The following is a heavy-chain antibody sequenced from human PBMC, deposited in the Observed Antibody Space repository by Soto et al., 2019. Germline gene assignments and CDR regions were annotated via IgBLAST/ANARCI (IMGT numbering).Heavy chain of an antibody. CDR2: IYYSGST. V-gene: IGHV4-30-4*01. CDR1: GGSISSGDYY. J-gene: IGHJ6*02. D-gene: IGHD6-13*01. CDR3: ARGEGSSWYYYGMDV. Sequence: SETLSLTCTVSGGSISSGDYYWSWIRQPPGKGLEWIGYIYYSGSTYYNPSLKSRVTISVDTSKNQFSLKLSSVTAADTAVYYCARGEGSSWYYYGMDVWGQGTTVTVSS.